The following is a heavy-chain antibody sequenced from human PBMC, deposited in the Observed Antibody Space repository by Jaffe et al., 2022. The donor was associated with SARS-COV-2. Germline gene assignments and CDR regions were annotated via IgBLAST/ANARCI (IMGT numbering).Heavy chain of an antibody. V-gene: IGHV3-23*01. D-gene: IGHD3-16*01. CDR2: MTGSGGGT. CDR3: AKVGRSYYFDF. J-gene: IGHJ4*02. Sequence: EVQLLESGGGLVQPGGSLRLSCAASGFTFSTYDMSWVRQAPGKGLQWVSAMTGSGGGTFYADSVKGRFTISRDNSKNTLYLRMNSLRAEDTALYYCAKVGRSYYFDFWGQGTLVTVSS. CDR1: GFTFSTYD.